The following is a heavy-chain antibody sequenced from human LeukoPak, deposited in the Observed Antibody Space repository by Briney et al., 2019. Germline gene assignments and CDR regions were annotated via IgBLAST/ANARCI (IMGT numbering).Heavy chain of an antibody. Sequence: ASVKVSCKASGGTFISYAISWVRQAPGQGLEWMGIINPNGGSTGYAQKFQGRVTMTRDTSTNTVYMELSSLRSEDTAVYYCARSTDYGDYYFDYWGQGTLVTVSS. J-gene: IGHJ4*01. V-gene: IGHV1-46*01. D-gene: IGHD4-17*01. CDR1: GGTFISYA. CDR2: INPNGGST. CDR3: ARSTDYGDYYFDY.